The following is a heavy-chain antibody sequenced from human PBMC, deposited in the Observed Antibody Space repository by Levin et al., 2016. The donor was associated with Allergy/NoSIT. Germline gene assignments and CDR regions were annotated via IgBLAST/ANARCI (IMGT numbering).Heavy chain of an antibody. CDR1: GFTFSSYG. CDR2: ISYDGSNK. CDR3: ATERMIPAHRPFDY. V-gene: IGHV3-30*03. Sequence: GGSLRLSCAASGFTFSSYGMHWVRQAPGKGLEWVAVISYDGSNKYYADSVKGRFTISRDNSKNTLYLQMNSLRAEDTAVYYCATERMIPAHRPFDYWGQGTLVTVSS. D-gene: IGHD3-16*01. J-gene: IGHJ4*02.